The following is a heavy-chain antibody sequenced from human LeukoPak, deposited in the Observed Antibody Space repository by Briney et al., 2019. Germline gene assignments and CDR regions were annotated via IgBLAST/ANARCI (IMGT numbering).Heavy chain of an antibody. D-gene: IGHD4-17*01. Sequence: PGGFLRLSCAASGFTFSNYAMSWVRQAPGKGLQWVSTISGSGGSTYYADSVKGRFTISRDNSKDTLYLQMNSLRAEDTAIYYCAKYGDYWGDYWGQGTLVTVSS. J-gene: IGHJ4*02. CDR1: GFTFSNYA. CDR2: ISGSGGST. CDR3: AKYGDYWGDY. V-gene: IGHV3-23*01.